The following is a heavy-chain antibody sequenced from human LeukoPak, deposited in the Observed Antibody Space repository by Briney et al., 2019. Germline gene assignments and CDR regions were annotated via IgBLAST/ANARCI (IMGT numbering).Heavy chain of an antibody. CDR2: IYYSGST. CDR1: GGSISSSSYY. J-gene: IGHJ4*02. Sequence: SETLSLTCTVSGGSISSSSYYWGWIRQPPGKGLEWIGSIYYSGSTYYNPSLKSRVTISVDTSKNQFSLKLSSVTAADTAVYYCARLQGGWQELDYWGQGTLVTVSS. D-gene: IGHD6-19*01. CDR3: ARLQGGWQELDY. V-gene: IGHV4-39*01.